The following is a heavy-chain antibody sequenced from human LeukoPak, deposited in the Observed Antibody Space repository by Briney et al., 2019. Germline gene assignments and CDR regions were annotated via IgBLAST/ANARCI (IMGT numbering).Heavy chain of an antibody. CDR2: ISYDGSNK. J-gene: IGHJ6*02. D-gene: IGHD4-17*01. CDR3: AKEGEVTTEAQKYYYYYGMDV. Sequence: GRSLRLSCAASGFTFSSYGMHWVRQAPGKGLGWVAVISYDGSNKYYADSVKGRFTISRDNSKNTLYLQMNSLRAEDTAVYYCAKEGEVTTEAQKYYYYYGMDVWGQGTTVTVSS. CDR1: GFTFSSYG. V-gene: IGHV3-30*18.